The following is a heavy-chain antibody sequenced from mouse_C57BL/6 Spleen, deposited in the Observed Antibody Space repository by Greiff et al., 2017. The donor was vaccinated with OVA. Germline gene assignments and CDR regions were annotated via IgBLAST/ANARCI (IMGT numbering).Heavy chain of an antibody. V-gene: IGHV5-17*01. CDR3: ARHCDY. CDR2: ISSGSSTN. CDR1: GFTFSDYG. J-gene: IGHJ2*01. Sequence: EVKLVESGGGLVKPGGSLKLSCAASGFTFSDYGMHWVRQAPEKGLEWVAYISSGSSTNYYADTVKGRFTISRDTAKKTLFLQMTSLRSVDTAMYYCARHCDYWGQGTTLTVSS.